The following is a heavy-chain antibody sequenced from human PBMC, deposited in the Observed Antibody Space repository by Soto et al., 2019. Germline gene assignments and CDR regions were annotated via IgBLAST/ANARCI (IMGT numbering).Heavy chain of an antibody. D-gene: IGHD5-12*01. V-gene: IGHV3-11*06. CDR1: GFTFSDYY. Sequence: QVQLVESGGGLVKPGGSLRLSCAASGFTFSDYYMSWIRQAPGKGLEWVSYISSSSSYTNYADSVKGRFTISRDNAKNSLYLQMNSLRAEDTAVSYCARAQGDYDSGRMIYFDYWGQGTLVTVSS. CDR3: ARAQGDYDSGRMIYFDY. J-gene: IGHJ4*02. CDR2: ISSSSSYT.